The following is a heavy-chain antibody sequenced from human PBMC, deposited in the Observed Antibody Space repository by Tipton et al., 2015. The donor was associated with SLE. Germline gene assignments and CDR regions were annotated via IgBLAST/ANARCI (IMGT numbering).Heavy chain of an antibody. V-gene: IGHV4-59*11. D-gene: IGHD2-2*01. Sequence: TLSLTCTVSGDSMTSHYWSWVRQSPGKGLEWIGYVYGTGNTDYNPSLKSRVTISVDTSKNQFSLKLSSVTAADTAVYYCARALTSAQGFYFESWGQGTLVTVSS. CDR2: VYGTGNT. CDR1: GDSMTSHY. CDR3: ARALTSAQGFYFES. J-gene: IGHJ4*02.